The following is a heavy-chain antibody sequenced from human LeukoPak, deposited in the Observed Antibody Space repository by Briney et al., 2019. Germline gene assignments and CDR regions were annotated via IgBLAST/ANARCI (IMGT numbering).Heavy chain of an antibody. CDR2: INAGNGNT. J-gene: IGHJ4*02. CDR1: GYTFTSYA. CDR3: ARDRGSGSYYTLGY. Sequence: GASVKVSCKAPGYTFTSYAMHWVRQAPGQRLEWMGWINAGNGNTKYSQKFQGRVTITRDTSASTAYMELSSLRSEDTAVYYCARDRGSGSYYTLGYWGQGTLVTVSS. V-gene: IGHV1-3*01. D-gene: IGHD3-10*01.